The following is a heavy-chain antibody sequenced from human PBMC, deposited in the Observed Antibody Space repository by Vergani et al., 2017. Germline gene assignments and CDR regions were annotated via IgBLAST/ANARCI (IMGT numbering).Heavy chain of an antibody. V-gene: IGHV4-61*01. CDR2: IYSTGST. J-gene: IGHJ3*02. D-gene: IGHD3-9*01. CDR3: AREEILTGYYINAFDI. Sequence: QVQLQESGPGLVKPSETLSLTCTVSNDSVSNTFYYWGWIRQTPGKGLEWIGYIYSTGSTNYNPSLNSRVTMSVDTSKNQFSLKLSSVTAADTAVYYCAREEILTGYYINAFDIWGQGTMVTVSS. CDR1: NDSVSNTFYY.